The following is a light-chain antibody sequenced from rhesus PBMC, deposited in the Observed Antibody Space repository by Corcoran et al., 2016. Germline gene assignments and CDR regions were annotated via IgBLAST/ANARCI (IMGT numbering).Light chain of an antibody. CDR1: QDISNW. Sequence: DIQMTQSPSSLSASVGDTVTITCRESQDISNWLAWYQQKPGKAPKLLIYKASRLQSGVPSRFSGSGSGTDFTLTIPSLQSEDFATYYCQQYASRPYNFCQGTKLEIQ. CDR3: QQYASRPYN. J-gene: IGKJ2*01. V-gene: IGKV1-22*01. CDR2: KAS.